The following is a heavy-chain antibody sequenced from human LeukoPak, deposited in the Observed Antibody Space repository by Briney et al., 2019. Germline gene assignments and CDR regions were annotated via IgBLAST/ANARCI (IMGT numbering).Heavy chain of an antibody. J-gene: IGHJ5*02. CDR2: IIPIFGTA. Sequence: ASVKVSCKASGGTFSSYAISWVRQAPGQRLEWMGGIIPIFGTANYAQKFQGRVTITADESTSTAYMELSSLRSEDTAVYYCARAIAAAGYNWFDPWGQGTLVTVSS. D-gene: IGHD6-13*01. V-gene: IGHV1-69*13. CDR1: GGTFSSYA. CDR3: ARAIAAAGYNWFDP.